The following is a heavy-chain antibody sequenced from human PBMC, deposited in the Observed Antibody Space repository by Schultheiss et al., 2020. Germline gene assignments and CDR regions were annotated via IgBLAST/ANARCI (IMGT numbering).Heavy chain of an antibody. CDR2: ISYDGSNK. D-gene: IGHD3-3*01. CDR3: AKSRRFLEWLLDY. Sequence: SLNISCAASGFTFSSYGMHWVRQAPGKGLEWVAVISYDGSNKYYADSVKGRFTISRDNSKNTLYLQMNSLRAEDTAVYYCAKSRRFLEWLLDYWGQGTLVTVAS. CDR1: GFTFSSYG. V-gene: IGHV3-30*18. J-gene: IGHJ4*02.